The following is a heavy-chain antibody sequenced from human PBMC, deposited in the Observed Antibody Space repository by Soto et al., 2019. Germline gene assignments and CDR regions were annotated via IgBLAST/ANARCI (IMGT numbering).Heavy chain of an antibody. V-gene: IGHV1-69*01. J-gene: IGHJ6*02. CDR3: ARESIKPSNCSGGSCPPRYKSIYYYYGMDV. CDR2: IIPIFGTA. CDR1: GGTFSSYA. Sequence: QVQLVQSGAEVKKPGSSVKVSCKASGGTFSSYAISWVRQAPGQGLEWMGGIIPIFGTANYAQKFQGRVTITADESTSTAYMELSSLRSEDTAVYYCARESIKPSNCSGGSCPPRYKSIYYYYGMDVWGQGTTVTVSS. D-gene: IGHD2-15*01.